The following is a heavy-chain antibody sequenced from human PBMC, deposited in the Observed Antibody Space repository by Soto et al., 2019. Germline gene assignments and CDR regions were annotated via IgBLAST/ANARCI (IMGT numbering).Heavy chain of an antibody. CDR1: GGSISSGGYY. Sequence: SETLSLTCTVSGGSISSGGYYWSWIRQHPGKGLEWIGYIYYSGSTYYNPSLKSRVTISVDTSKNQFSLKLSSVTAADTAVYYCARTTPRYYFDYWGQGTLVTVSS. CDR3: ARTTPRYYFDY. D-gene: IGHD4-17*01. CDR2: IYYSGST. V-gene: IGHV4-31*03. J-gene: IGHJ4*02.